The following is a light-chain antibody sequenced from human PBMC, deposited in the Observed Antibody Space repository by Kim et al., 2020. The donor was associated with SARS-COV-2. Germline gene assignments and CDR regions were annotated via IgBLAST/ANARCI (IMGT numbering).Light chain of an antibody. J-gene: IGKJ5*01. CDR2: DAS. CDR3: QQYSNRRIT. V-gene: IGKV3-11*01. CDR1: QSVSSY. Sequence: REGTAPLSCGASQSVSSYLAWYQQKPGQAPRILIYDASNRATGIPARFSGSGSGTDFTLTISSLEPEDFAVYYCQQYSNRRITFGQGTRLEIK.